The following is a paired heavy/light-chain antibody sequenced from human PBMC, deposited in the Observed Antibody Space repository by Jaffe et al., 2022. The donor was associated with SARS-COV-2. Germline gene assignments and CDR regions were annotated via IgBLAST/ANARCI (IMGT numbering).Light chain of an antibody. V-gene: IGKV2-28*01. CDR1: QSLLHSNGYNY. J-gene: IGKJ1*01. Sequence: DIVMTQSPLSLPVTPGEPASISCRSSQSLLHSNGYNYLDWYLQKPGQSPQLLIYLGSNRASGVPDRFSGSGSGTDFTLKISRVEAEDVGVYYCMQALQTPPWTFGQGTKVEIK. CDR3: MQALQTPPWT. CDR2: LGS.
Heavy chain of an antibody. D-gene: IGHD2-2*01. CDR2: ISYDGSNK. J-gene: IGHJ6*02. CDR3: AKAPPQGGLPTYYYYYGMDV. V-gene: IGHV3-30*18. CDR1: GFTFSSYG. Sequence: QVQLVESGGGVVQPGRSLRLSCAASGFTFSSYGMHWVRQAPGKGLEWVAVISYDGSNKYYADSVKGRFTISRDNSKNTLYLQMNSLRAEDTAVYYCAKAPPQGGLPTYYYYYGMDVWGQGTTVTVSS.